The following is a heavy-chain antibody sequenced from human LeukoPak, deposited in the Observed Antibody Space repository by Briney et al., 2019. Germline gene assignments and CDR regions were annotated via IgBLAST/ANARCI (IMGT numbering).Heavy chain of an antibody. Sequence: SETLSLTCTVSGGSISSSSYYWGWIRQPPGKGLEWIGSIYYTGSTYQNPSLRSRVTISVDTSKNQFSLKLSSVTAADTAVYYCARIWWDYYYYMDVWGKGTMVTVSS. CDR3: ARIWWDYYYYMDV. CDR1: GGSISSSSYY. J-gene: IGHJ6*03. D-gene: IGHD2-8*02. CDR2: IYYTGST. V-gene: IGHV4-39*07.